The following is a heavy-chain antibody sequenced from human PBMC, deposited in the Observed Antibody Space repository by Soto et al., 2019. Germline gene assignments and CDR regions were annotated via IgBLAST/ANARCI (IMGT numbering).Heavy chain of an antibody. V-gene: IGHV4-59*01. CDR3: ARKGAAASYAHYYMDV. CDR2: VYYSGNT. CDR1: GGSISPYY. J-gene: IGHJ6*03. D-gene: IGHD6-13*01. Sequence: PSETLSLTCTVSGGSISPYYWSWIRQPQGKGLEWIGYVYYSGNTNYNPSLEGRVTISVDTSRNRFSLNLTSATAADTAVYYCARKGAAASYAHYYMDVWGRGTAVTVSS.